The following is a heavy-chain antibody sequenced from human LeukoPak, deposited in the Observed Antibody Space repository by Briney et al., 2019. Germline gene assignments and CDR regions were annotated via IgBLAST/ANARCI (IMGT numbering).Heavy chain of an antibody. CDR1: GFTFNNYG. CDR3: ARGQEYYYDSSAYSKFDY. CDR2: IWYDGSNK. D-gene: IGHD3-22*01. V-gene: IGHV3-33*01. Sequence: GRSLRLSCAASGFTFNNYGMHWVRQAPGKGLEWVSAIWYDGSNKYYADSVKGRLTISRDNSKNTLYLQMNSLRAEDTALYYCARGQEYYYDSSAYSKFDYWGQGTLVTVSS. J-gene: IGHJ4*02.